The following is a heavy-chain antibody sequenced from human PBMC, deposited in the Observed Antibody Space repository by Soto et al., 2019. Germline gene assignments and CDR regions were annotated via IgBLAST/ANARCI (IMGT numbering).Heavy chain of an antibody. CDR3: ARGGSVSGLYYFDY. CDR1: GFNFDNYA. J-gene: IGHJ4*02. CDR2: FSGGGGTT. D-gene: IGHD6-19*01. Sequence: PGGSLRLSCAASGFNFDNYAMSWVRQAPGKGLEWISAFSGGGGTTYYVDSVKGRFTISRDNSKNTLFLQMDSLRAEDTALYYCARGGSVSGLYYFDYWGQEALVTVSS. V-gene: IGHV3-23*01.